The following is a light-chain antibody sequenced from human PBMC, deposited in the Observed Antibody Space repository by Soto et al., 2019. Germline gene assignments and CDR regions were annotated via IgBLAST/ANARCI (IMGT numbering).Light chain of an antibody. CDR2: GAS. CDR3: QQFDDSVT. CDR1: QSVSRN. V-gene: IGKV3-15*01. Sequence: EIVMTQSPATLSVSQGERATLSCRASQSVSRNLAWYQQKPGQAPRLLIYGASTRDTGIPARFSGSGSGTDFTLTRSGLEPEDAAVYYCQQFDDSVTFGQGTRLEIK. J-gene: IGKJ5*01.